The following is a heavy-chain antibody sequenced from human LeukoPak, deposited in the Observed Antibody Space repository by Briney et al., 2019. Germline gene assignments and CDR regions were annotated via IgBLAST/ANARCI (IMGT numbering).Heavy chain of an antibody. CDR1: GFTFSSYS. V-gene: IGHV3-21*01. J-gene: IGHJ4*02. CDR2: ISSSSSYI. Sequence: GGSLRLSCAASGFTFSSYSMNWVRQAPGKGLEWGSSISSSSSYIYYADSVKGRFTISRDNAKNSLYLQMNSLRAEDTAVYYCATLTGYYNVAVDYWGQGTLVTVSS. CDR3: ATLTGYYNVAVDY. D-gene: IGHD3-9*01.